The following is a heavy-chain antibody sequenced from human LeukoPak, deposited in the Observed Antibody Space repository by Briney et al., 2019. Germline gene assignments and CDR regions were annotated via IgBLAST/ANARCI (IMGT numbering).Heavy chain of an antibody. V-gene: IGHV5-51*01. CDR1: GYSFTSYW. CDR3: ARLRAVPKNYDFWSGYADSYGMDV. D-gene: IGHD3-3*01. J-gene: IGHJ6*02. Sequence: GESLKISCKGSGYSFTSYWIGWVRQMPGKGLEWMGIIYPGDSDTRYSPSFQGQVTISADKPISTAYLQWSSLKASDTAMYYCARLRAVPKNYDFWSGYADSYGMDVWGQGTTVTVSS. CDR2: IYPGDSDT.